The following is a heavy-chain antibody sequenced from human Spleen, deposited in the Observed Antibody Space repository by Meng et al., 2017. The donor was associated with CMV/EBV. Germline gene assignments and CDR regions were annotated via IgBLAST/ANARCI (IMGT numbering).Heavy chain of an antibody. Sequence: GESLKISCAASGFTFSTYSLNWVRQAPGKGLEWVSYISGPSTTIYYADSVKGRFTISRDNAKNSLYLQMNSLRADDTAVHYCARDGANIAARRDFDYWGQGTLVTVSS. CDR2: ISGPSTTI. J-gene: IGHJ4*02. CDR3: ARDGANIAARRDFDY. CDR1: GFTFSTYS. V-gene: IGHV3-48*04. D-gene: IGHD6-6*01.